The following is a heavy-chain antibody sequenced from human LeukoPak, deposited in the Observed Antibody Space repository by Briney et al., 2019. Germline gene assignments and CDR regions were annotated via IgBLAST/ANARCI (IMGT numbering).Heavy chain of an antibody. CDR1: GFTFSSYG. V-gene: IGHV3-23*01. Sequence: GGSLRLSCAASGFTFSSYGMSWVRQAPGKGLEWVSAISGSGGSKYYADSVKGRFTISRDNSKNKLYLQMNSLRSDDTAVYYCAREQYYYGSGSYYNVILFGYWGQGTLVTVSS. CDR2: ISGSGGSK. CDR3: AREQYYYGSGSYYNVILFGY. J-gene: IGHJ4*02. D-gene: IGHD3-10*01.